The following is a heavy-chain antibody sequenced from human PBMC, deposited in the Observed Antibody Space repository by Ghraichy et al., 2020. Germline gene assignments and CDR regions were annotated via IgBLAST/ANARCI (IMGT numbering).Heavy chain of an antibody. Sequence: GGSLRLSCAASGFTFSDHYMDWVRQAPGKGLEWVGRSRNKAKSYTTEYAASVKDRFTISRDDSKNSLYLQMNSLKTEDTAVYYCARDRVDTVGGYYFDYWGQGILVTVSS. J-gene: IGHJ4*02. CDR1: GFTFSDHY. V-gene: IGHV3-72*01. D-gene: IGHD5-18*01. CDR3: ARDRVDTVGGYYFDY. CDR2: SRNKAKSYTT.